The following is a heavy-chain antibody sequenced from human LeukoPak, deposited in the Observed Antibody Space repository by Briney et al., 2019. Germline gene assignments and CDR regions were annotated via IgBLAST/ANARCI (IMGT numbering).Heavy chain of an antibody. V-gene: IGHV1-46*01. D-gene: IGHD2-15*01. J-gene: IGHJ6*03. CDR2: INPSGGST. CDR3: ARGREGKYCSGGSCYSYDYYYYYMDV. Sequence: ASVKVSCKASGYTFTSYYMHWVRQAPGQGLEWMGIINPSGGSTSYAQKFQGRVTMTRDMSTSTVYMELSSLRSEDTAVYYCARGREGKYCSGGSCYSYDYYYYYMDVWGKGTTVTVSS. CDR1: GYTFTSYY.